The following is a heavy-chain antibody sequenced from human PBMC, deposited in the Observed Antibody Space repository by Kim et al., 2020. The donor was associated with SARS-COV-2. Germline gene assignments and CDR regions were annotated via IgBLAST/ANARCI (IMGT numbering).Heavy chain of an antibody. D-gene: IGHD3-22*01. Sequence: GGSLRLSCAASGFTFSSYGMHWVRQAPGKGLEWVAVIWYDGSNKYYADSVKGRFTISRDNSKNTRYLQMNSLRAEDTAVYYCARERGAMRVVITDYDGMDVWGQGTTVTVSS. CDR2: IWYDGSNK. CDR3: ARERGAMRVVITDYDGMDV. J-gene: IGHJ6*02. V-gene: IGHV3-33*01. CDR1: GFTFSSYG.